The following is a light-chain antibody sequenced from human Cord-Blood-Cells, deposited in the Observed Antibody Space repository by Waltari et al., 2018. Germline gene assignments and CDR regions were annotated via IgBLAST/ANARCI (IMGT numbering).Light chain of an antibody. CDR1: QSVSSY. J-gene: IGKJ4*01. CDR3: QQRSNWLT. Sequence: EIVLTQSPATLSLSPGARATLSCRASQSVSSYLAWYQQKPDQAPRLLIYDASNRATGIPARFSGSGSGTDFTLTISSLEPEDFAVYYCQQRSNWLTFGGGTKVEIK. V-gene: IGKV3-11*01. CDR2: DAS.